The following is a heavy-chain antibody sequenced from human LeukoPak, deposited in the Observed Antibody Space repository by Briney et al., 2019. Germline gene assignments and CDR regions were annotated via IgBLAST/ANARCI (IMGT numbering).Heavy chain of an antibody. J-gene: IGHJ4*02. V-gene: IGHV4-38-2*02. CDR3: ARARQRPNWNYGGLSYYFDY. CDR2: IYHSGST. CDR1: GYSISSGYY. Sequence: KPSETLSLTCTVSGYSISSGYYWGWIRQPPGKGLAWIGSIYHSGSTYYNPSLKSRVTISVDTSKNQFSLKLSSVTAADTAVYYCARARQRPNWNYGGLSYYFDYWGQGILVTVSS. D-gene: IGHD1-7*01.